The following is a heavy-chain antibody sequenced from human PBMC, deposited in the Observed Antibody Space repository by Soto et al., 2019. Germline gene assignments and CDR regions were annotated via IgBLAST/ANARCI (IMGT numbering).Heavy chain of an antibody. J-gene: IGHJ4*02. CDR3: ARDIRGAN. CDR2: ISASSTTI. V-gene: IGHV3-11*01. Sequence: QVQLVESGGGLVKIGGSLRLSCAASGFTLSDHYMTWVRQVPGKGLEWVSYISASSTTIYYADSVKGRFTISRDNAKNSLFLKMNSRRAENPAVYYCARDIRGANGGKGTLVPVSS. CDR1: GFTLSDHY.